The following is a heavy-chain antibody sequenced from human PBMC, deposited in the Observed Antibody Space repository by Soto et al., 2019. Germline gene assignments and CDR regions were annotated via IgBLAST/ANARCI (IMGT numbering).Heavy chain of an antibody. CDR3: ARDTGGGYDSSGYSYYFDY. J-gene: IGHJ4*02. CDR2: IYYSGST. V-gene: IGHV4-31*03. D-gene: IGHD3-22*01. Sequence: SETLSLTCTVSGGSISGGGYYWSWIRQHPGKGLEWIGYIYYSGSTYYNPSLKSRVTISVDTSKNQFSLKLSSVTAADTAVYYCARDTGGGYDSSGYSYYFDYWGQGTLVTVSS. CDR1: GGSISGGGYY.